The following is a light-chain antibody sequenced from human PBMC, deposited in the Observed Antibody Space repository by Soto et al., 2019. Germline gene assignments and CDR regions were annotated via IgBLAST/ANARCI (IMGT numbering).Light chain of an antibody. CDR3: SSYTSSSLYV. J-gene: IGLJ1*01. Sequence: SALTQPASVSGSPGQSITISCTGTSSDVGGYNYVSWYQQHPGKAPKLMIYDVSNRPSGVSNRFSSSKSGNTASLTISGLQAEDEADYYCSSYTSSSLYVFGTGTKLTVL. V-gene: IGLV2-14*01. CDR1: SSDVGGYNY. CDR2: DVS.